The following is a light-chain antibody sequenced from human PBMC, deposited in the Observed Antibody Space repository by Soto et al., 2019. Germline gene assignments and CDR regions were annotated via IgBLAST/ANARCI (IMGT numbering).Light chain of an antibody. CDR1: TSDVGSSNY. V-gene: IGLV2-14*01. Sequence: QSALTQPASVTGSPGQSITISCTGSTSDVGSSNYVSWYQQHPGKAPKLILYDVSHRPSGVSDRFSGSKSGNTAFLTVSWLEAEDEADYYCSSFTLITAPFVFGSGTKLTVL. CDR3: SSFTLITAPFV. J-gene: IGLJ1*01. CDR2: DVS.